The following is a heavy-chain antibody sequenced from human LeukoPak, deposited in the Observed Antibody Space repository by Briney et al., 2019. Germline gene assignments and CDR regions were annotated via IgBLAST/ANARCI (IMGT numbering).Heavy chain of an antibody. CDR3: AREGTYCTSTTCYDC. V-gene: IGHV3-30*04. Sequence: PGGSLRLSCAASGFTFSTYTIHWVRKAPSKGLEWVAVISYDGSDTYYADSVKGRFTISRDNSKNTLSLQMDTLRAEDTAVYYCAREGTYCTSTTCYDCWGQGTLVTVSS. J-gene: IGHJ4*02. CDR1: GFTFSTYT. CDR2: ISYDGSDT. D-gene: IGHD2-2*01.